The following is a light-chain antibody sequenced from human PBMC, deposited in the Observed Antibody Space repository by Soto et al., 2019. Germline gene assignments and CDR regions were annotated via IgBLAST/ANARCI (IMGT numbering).Light chain of an antibody. CDR3: QQYVSSPRT. J-gene: IGKJ1*01. Sequence: DIVMTQSPDSLAVSLGERATINCKSSQSVGSSYLAWYQQKPGQAPRLLIYGASSRATGIPDRFSGSGSGTDFTLTISRLEPEDFALYYCQQYVSSPRTFGQGTKVEIK. V-gene: IGKV3-20*01. CDR1: QSVGSSY. CDR2: GAS.